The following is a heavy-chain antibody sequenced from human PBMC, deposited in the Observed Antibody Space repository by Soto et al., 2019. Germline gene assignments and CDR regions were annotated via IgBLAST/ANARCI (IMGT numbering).Heavy chain of an antibody. CDR3: AKDLTSYCTNGFCHPSDGGQYYYGMDV. V-gene: IGHV3-30*18. Sequence: GGSLRLSCGASGFAFSSYGMHWVRQAPGKGLEWLAVISFXGRDEYYADSVKGRFTISRDSSXNTVSLQMSSLRPEDTAVYFCAKDLTSYCTNGFCHPSDGGQYYYGMDVWGQGTTVTVSS. CDR2: ISFXGRDE. D-gene: IGHD2-8*01. CDR1: GFAFSSYG. J-gene: IGHJ6*02.